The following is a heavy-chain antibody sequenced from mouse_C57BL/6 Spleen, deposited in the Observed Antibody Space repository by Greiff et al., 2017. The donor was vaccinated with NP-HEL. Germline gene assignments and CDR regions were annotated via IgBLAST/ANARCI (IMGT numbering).Heavy chain of an antibody. J-gene: IGHJ4*01. V-gene: IGHV7-3*01. CDR1: GFTFTDYY. CDR2: IRNKANGYTT. CDR3: ASPIYYDYDFYAMDY. Sequence: DVMLVESGGGLVQPGGSLSLSCAASGFTFTDYYMSWVRQPPGKALEWLGFIRNKANGYTTEYSASVKGRFTISRDNSQSILYLQMNALRAEDSATYYWASPIYYDYDFYAMDYWGQGTSVTVSS. D-gene: IGHD2-4*01.